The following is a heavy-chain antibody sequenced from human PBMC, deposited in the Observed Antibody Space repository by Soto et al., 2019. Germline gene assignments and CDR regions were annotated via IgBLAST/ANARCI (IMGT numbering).Heavy chain of an antibody. CDR2: IYHSGST. CDR3: ARERPDGARLDP. J-gene: IGHJ5*02. D-gene: IGHD6-6*01. Sequence: QVQLQESGPGLVKPSQTLSLTCPVSGGSISSGDYYWSWIRQPPGKGLGWIGYIYHSGSTYYNPSLKSRVTISVDTSKNPFSLKLSSVTAADTAVYYCARERPDGARLDPWGQGTLVTGSS. CDR1: GGSISSGDYY. V-gene: IGHV4-30-4*01.